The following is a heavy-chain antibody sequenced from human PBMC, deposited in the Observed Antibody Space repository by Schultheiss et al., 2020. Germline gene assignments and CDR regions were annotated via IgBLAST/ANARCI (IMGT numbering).Heavy chain of an antibody. V-gene: IGHV1-24*01. Sequence: ASVKVSCKVSGYTLTELSMHWVRQAPGKGLEWMGGFDPEDGETIYAQKFQGRVTMTEDTSTDTAYMELSSLRSEDTAVYYCATRRGWLRIEIEFDYWGQGTLVTVSS. CDR2: FDPEDGET. D-gene: IGHD5-12*01. J-gene: IGHJ4*02. CDR1: GYTLTELS. CDR3: ATRRGWLRIEIEFDY.